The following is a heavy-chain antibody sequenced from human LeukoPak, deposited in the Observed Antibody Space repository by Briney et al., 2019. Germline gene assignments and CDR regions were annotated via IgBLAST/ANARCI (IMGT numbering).Heavy chain of an antibody. V-gene: IGHV4-30-2*01. CDR2: IYHSGST. D-gene: IGHD3-9*01. Sequence: SETLPLTCAVSGGSISSGGYSWSWIRQPPGKGLEWIGYIYHSGSTYYNPSLKSRVTISVDRSKNQFSLKLSSVTAADTAVYYCARLILTGHRGRDYWGQGTLVTVSS. CDR3: ARLILTGHRGRDY. CDR1: GGSISSGGYS. J-gene: IGHJ4*02.